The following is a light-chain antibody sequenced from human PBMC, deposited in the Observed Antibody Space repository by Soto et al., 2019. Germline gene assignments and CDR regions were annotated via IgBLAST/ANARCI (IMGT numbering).Light chain of an antibody. J-gene: IGKJ2*01. CDR1: QSLAYIDGNTY. CDR3: MQGTHWPPYT. V-gene: IGKV2-30*01. CDR2: QVS. Sequence: DVMMTQSPLSLPVTLGQPASISCRSSQSLAYIDGNTYLNWFHQRPGQSPRRLIYQVSNRDSGVPDRFSGSGSGTDFTLKTSRVEADDVGVYYCMQGTHWPPYTFGQGTKLEIK.